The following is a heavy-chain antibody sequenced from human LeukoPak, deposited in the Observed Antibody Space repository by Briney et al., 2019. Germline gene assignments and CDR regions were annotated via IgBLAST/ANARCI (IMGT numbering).Heavy chain of an antibody. CDR1: GFTFSSYA. CDR3: AKDYSNIPAPANPLFDY. V-gene: IGHV3-23*01. CDR2: ITGSGDTT. Sequence: PGGSLRLSCAASGFTFSSYAMSWVRQAPGKGLEWLSGITGSGDTTFYADSVKGRFTIPRDNSENTLYLQMNSMRAEDTALYYCAKDYSNIPAPANPLFDYWGQGTLVTVSS. J-gene: IGHJ4*02. D-gene: IGHD6-13*01.